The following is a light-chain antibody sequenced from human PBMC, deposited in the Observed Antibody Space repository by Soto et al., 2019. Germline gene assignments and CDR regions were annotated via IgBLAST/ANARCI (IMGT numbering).Light chain of an antibody. CDR2: DVH. CDR1: SNDISPYNY. Sequence: QSALTQPASVSGSPGQSITISCIGTSNDISPYNYVSWYLHHPGQAPQLMIYDVHHRPSGISDRFSGSKSGNTASLTISGLQPEDTALYYCCSYARSGTLSFGGGTKLTVL. J-gene: IGLJ2*01. CDR3: CSYARSGTLS. V-gene: IGLV2-14*01.